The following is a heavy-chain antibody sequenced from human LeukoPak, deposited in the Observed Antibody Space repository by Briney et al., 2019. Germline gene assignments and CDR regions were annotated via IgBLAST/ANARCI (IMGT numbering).Heavy chain of an antibody. V-gene: IGHV4-59*01. D-gene: IGHD4-11*01. CDR2: VDHTGST. CDR3: ARGRVSSSTWYSTYYYYFYMDV. J-gene: IGHJ6*03. CDR1: ADSITMYY. Sequence: SETLSLTCSVSADSITMYYWTWLRQPPGKGLEWIGYVDHTGSTNFNPSLNGRVSISRDTSKNLFSLRLRSVTAADTAVYFCARGRVSSSTWYSTYYYYFYMDVWGKGTTVTVSS.